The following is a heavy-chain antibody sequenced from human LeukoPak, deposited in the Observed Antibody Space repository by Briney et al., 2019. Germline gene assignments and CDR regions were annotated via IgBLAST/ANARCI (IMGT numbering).Heavy chain of an antibody. CDR2: IYHSGST. J-gene: IGHJ4*02. V-gene: IGHV4-4*02. Sequence: SGTLSLTCAVSGGSISSSNWWSWVRQPPGKGLEWIGEIYHSGSTNYNPSLKSRVTISVDKSKNQFSLKLSSVTAADTAVYYCAIPGYSSGSPKLVRDYWGQGTLVTVSS. CDR3: AIPGYSSGSPKLVRDY. CDR1: GGSISSSNW. D-gene: IGHD6-19*01.